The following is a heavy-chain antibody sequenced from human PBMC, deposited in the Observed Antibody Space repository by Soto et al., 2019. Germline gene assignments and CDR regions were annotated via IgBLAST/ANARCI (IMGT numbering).Heavy chain of an antibody. J-gene: IGHJ4*02. CDR1: GFTFSSYA. Sequence: QVQLVESGGGVVQPGRSLRLSCAASGFTFSSYAMHWVRQAPGKGLEWVAVISYDGSNKYYADSVKGRFTISRDNSKNTLYLKMNSLRAEDTAVYYCASTQGWYDFWSGYRYYFDYWGQGTLVTVSS. CDR2: ISYDGSNK. D-gene: IGHD3-3*01. V-gene: IGHV3-30-3*01. CDR3: ASTQGWYDFWSGYRYYFDY.